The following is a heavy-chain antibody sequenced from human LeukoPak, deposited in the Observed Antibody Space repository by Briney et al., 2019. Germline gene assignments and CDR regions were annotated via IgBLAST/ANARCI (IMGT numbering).Heavy chain of an antibody. Sequence: GGSLRLSCAASGFTVSSNYMSWVRQAPGKGLEWVSVIYSGGSTYYADSVKGRFTISRDNSKNTLYLQMNSLRAEDTAVYYCARITGTPPSGDYWGQGTLVTVSS. J-gene: IGHJ4*02. D-gene: IGHD1-7*01. CDR2: IYSGGST. V-gene: IGHV3-53*01. CDR3: ARITGTPPSGDY. CDR1: GFTVSSNY.